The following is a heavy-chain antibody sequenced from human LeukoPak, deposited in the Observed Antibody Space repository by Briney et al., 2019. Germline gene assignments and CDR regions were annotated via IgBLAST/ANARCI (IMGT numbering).Heavy chain of an antibody. V-gene: IGHV4-59*01. D-gene: IGHD3-10*01. Sequence: SETLSLTCTVSGDSISSYYWSWIRQPPGKGLEWIGYIYYSGSTNYNPSLKCRVTISVDTSKNQLPLKLSSVSAADTAVYFCARVAVRPMVRGVIDYCGQGTLVTVFS. J-gene: IGHJ4*02. CDR3: ARVAVRPMVRGVIDY. CDR1: GDSISSYY. CDR2: IYYSGST.